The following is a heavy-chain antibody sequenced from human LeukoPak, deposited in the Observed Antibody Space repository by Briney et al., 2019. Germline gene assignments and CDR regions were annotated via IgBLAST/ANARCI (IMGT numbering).Heavy chain of an antibody. CDR3: ARGDILTGYYL. CDR1: GFTFSSYA. Sequence: LRLSCAASGFTFSSYAMSWIRQPPGKGLEWIGYIYHSGSTYYNPSLKSRVTISVDRSKNQFSLKLSSVTAADTAVYYCARGDILTGYYLWGQGTLVTVSS. D-gene: IGHD3-9*01. CDR2: IYHSGST. V-gene: IGHV4-30-2*01. J-gene: IGHJ4*02.